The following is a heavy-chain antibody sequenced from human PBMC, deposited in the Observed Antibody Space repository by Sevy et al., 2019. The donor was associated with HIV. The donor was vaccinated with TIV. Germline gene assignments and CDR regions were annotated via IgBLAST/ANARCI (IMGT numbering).Heavy chain of an antibody. CDR2: ISSSSSYI. CDR1: GFTFSSYS. D-gene: IGHD1-26*01. Sequence: GESLKISCAASGFTFSSYSMNWVRQAPGKGLEWVSSISSSSSYIYYADSVKGRFTISRDNAKNSLYLQMNSLRAEDTAVYYCARSIVGATVRYYFDYWGQGTLVTVSS. CDR3: ARSIVGATVRYYFDY. V-gene: IGHV3-21*01. J-gene: IGHJ4*02.